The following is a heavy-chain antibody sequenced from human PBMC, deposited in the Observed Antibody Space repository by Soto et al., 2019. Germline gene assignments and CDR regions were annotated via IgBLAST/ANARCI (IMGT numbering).Heavy chain of an antibody. V-gene: IGHV1-69*04. CDR3: ATSYGSGYRAFDY. CDR2: VNPILSMS. Sequence: QVQLVQSGAEVKRPGSSVKVSCKASGDTFSFYSINWVRQAPGLGLEWMGRVNPILSMSNYAQRFQGRVTMTADKSTSTAYIELRGLRSEDTAMYYCATSYGSGYRAFDYWGQGALFTVYS. D-gene: IGHD3-10*01. CDR1: GDTFSFYS. J-gene: IGHJ4*02.